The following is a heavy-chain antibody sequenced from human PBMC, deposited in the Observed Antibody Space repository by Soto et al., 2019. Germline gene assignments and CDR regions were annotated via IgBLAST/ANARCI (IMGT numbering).Heavy chain of an antibody. CDR3: AGHCSSTSCYYENWFDP. Sequence: GGSLRLSCAASGLTFSSYAMIWVRQAPGKGLEWVSAISGSGGSTYYADSVKGRFTISRDNSKNTLYLQMNSLRAEDTAVYYCAGHCSSTSCYYENWFDPWGQGTLVTVSS. CDR2: ISGSGGST. V-gene: IGHV3-23*01. J-gene: IGHJ5*02. D-gene: IGHD2-2*03. CDR1: GLTFSSYA.